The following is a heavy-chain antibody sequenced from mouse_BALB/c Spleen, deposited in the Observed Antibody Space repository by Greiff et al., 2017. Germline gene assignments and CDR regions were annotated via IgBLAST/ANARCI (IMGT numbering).Heavy chain of an antibody. CDR2: ISSGSSTI. CDR3: ARSHYDYYDAMDY. CDR1: GFSFSSYG. V-gene: IGHV5-17*02. Sequence: EVKLVESGGGLVQPGGSRKLSCAASGFSFSSYGMHWVRQAPEKGLEWVAYISSGSSTIYYADTLKGRFTISRDNTKNTLFLQMTSLRSEDTAMYYRARSHYDYYDAMDYWGQGTSVTVSA. D-gene: IGHD2-4*01. J-gene: IGHJ4*01.